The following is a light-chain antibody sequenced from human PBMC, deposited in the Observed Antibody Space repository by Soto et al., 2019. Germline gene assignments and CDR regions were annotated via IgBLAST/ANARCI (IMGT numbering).Light chain of an antibody. CDR3: LLSYSGARGV. CDR1: TGAVTSGHY. J-gene: IGLJ2*01. Sequence: QAVVTQEPSLTVSPGGTVTLTCGSSTGAVTSGHYPYWFQQKPGQAPRTRIYDTSNKHSWTPARFSGSLLGGKAALTLSGAQPEDEAEYYCLLSYSGARGVFGGGTKLTV. V-gene: IGLV7-46*01. CDR2: DTS.